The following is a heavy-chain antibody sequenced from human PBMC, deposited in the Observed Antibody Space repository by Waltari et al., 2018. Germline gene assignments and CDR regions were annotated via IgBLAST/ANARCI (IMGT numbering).Heavy chain of an antibody. J-gene: IGHJ4*02. Sequence: EVQLVESGGGLVQPGGALRLSCAASAFFLITFEMSWVRQAPGKGLAWVSYIRSSGTSIYYADSVKGRVTISRDNAKNSLYLQLNSLSAEDTAVYYCVTVGRTGRPGYWGQGTLVTVSS. CDR1: AFFLITFE. CDR2: IRSSGTSI. V-gene: IGHV3-48*03. D-gene: IGHD2-15*01. CDR3: VTVGRTGRPGY.